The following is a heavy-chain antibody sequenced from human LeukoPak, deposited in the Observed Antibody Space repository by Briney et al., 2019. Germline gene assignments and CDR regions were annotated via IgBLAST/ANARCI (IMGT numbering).Heavy chain of an antibody. CDR1: GFTFSGRW. CDR2: IKQDGSEN. Sequence: GGSLRLSCAASGFTFSGRWMSWVRQAPGKGPEWVANIKQDGSENHYVDSVKGRFTISRDNAKNSLYLQMSSLRVEDTAVYYCALYTYGYSFDYWGQGALVIVSS. D-gene: IGHD3-10*01. CDR3: ALYTYGYSFDY. V-gene: IGHV3-7*03. J-gene: IGHJ4*02.